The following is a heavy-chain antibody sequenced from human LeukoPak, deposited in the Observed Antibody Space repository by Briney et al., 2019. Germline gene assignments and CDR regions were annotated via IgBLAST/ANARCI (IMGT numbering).Heavy chain of an antibody. Sequence: SETLSLTCTVSGDSISSSNYYWTWIRQPAGKGLEWIGRIYISGSTNYNPSLKSRVTISVDTSKNHFSLKLSSVTAADTAVYYCARGRDYAPLVGFDPWGQGTLVTVSS. CDR1: GDSISSSNYY. V-gene: IGHV4-61*02. CDR2: IYISGST. CDR3: ARGRDYAPLVGFDP. J-gene: IGHJ5*02. D-gene: IGHD4-17*01.